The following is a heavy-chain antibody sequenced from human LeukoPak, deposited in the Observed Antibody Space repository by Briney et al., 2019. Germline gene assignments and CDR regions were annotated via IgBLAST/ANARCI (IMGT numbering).Heavy chain of an antibody. CDR1: GGTFSSYA. J-gene: IGHJ4*02. Sequence: ASVKVSCNASGGTFSSYAISWVRQAPGQGLEWMGGIIPIFGTANYAQKFQGRVTITADESTSTAYMELSSLRSEDTAVYYCARDCSSTSCYTSWNLFDYWGQRTLVTVSS. V-gene: IGHV1-69*13. D-gene: IGHD2-2*02. CDR2: IIPIFGTA. CDR3: ARDCSSTSCYTSWNLFDY.